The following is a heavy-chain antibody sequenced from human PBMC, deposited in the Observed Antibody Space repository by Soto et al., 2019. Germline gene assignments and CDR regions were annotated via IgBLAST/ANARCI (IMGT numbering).Heavy chain of an antibody. D-gene: IGHD3-22*01. Sequence: PGGSLRLSCAASGFTFSSYGMHWVRQAPGKGLEWVAVISYDGSNKYYADSVKGRFTISRDNSKNTLYLQMNSLRAEDTAVYYCAKAKDYYDSSGNHAGHAFDIWGQGTMVTVSS. CDR1: GFTFSSYG. CDR2: ISYDGSNK. CDR3: AKAKDYYDSSGNHAGHAFDI. J-gene: IGHJ3*02. V-gene: IGHV3-30*18.